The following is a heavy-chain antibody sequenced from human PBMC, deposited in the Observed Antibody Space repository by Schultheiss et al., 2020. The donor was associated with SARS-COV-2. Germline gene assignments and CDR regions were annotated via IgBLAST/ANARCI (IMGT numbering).Heavy chain of an antibody. CDR1: GGSISSGGYY. Sequence: SETLSLTCTVSGGSISSGGYYWSWIRQHPGKGLEWIGEINHTGSPNYNPSLKSRVTISIDTSKNQFSLKLSSVTAADTTVYYCARGDSSSWYYWFDPWGQGTLVTVSS. CDR2: INHTGSP. J-gene: IGHJ5*02. CDR3: ARGDSSSWYYWFDP. D-gene: IGHD6-13*01. V-gene: IGHV4-39*01.